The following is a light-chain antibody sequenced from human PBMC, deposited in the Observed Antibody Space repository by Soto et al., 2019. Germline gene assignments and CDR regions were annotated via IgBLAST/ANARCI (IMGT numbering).Light chain of an antibody. J-gene: IGKJ1*01. CDR3: QQYDDWPRT. CDR1: QSVRTN. V-gene: IGKV3-15*01. CDR2: GAS. Sequence: ERVMTQSPATLSVSPGERATLSCRASQSVRTNLAWYQQTPGQAPRLLIYGASTRATGIPYRFRGSGSGTEFTLTISSLQSEDFASYYCQQYDDWPRTFGQGTKVEI.